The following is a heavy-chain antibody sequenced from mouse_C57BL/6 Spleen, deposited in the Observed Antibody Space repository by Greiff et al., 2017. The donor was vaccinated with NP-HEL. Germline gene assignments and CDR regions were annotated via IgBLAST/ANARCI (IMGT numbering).Heavy chain of an antibody. D-gene: IGHD4-1*01. J-gene: IGHJ4*01. CDR3: ARSGLGRNYAMDY. CDR1: GYAFSSYW. V-gene: IGHV1-80*01. CDR2: IYPGDGDT. Sequence: QVQLKQSGAELVKPGASVKISCKASGYAFSSYWMNWVKQRPGKGLEWIGQIYPGDGDTNYNGKFKGKATLTADKSSSTAYMQLSSLTSEDSAVYFCARSGLGRNYAMDYWGQGTSVTVSS.